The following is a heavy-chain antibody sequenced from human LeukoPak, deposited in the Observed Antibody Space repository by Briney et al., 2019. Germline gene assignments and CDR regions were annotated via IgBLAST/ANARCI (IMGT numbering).Heavy chain of an antibody. Sequence: SETLSLTCTVSGGSISSGGYYWSWIRQHPGKGLEWIGYIYYSGSTYYNPSLKSRVTISVDTSKNQFSLKLSSVTAADTAVYHCARHYYDSSGYGGWFDPWGQGTLVTVSS. J-gene: IGHJ5*02. CDR2: IYYSGST. CDR1: GGSISSGGYY. CDR3: ARHYYDSSGYGGWFDP. V-gene: IGHV4-31*03. D-gene: IGHD3-22*01.